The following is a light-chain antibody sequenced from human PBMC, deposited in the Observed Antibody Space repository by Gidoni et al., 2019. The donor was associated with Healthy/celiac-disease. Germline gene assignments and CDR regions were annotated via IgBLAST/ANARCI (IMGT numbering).Light chain of an antibody. CDR2: VGTGGIVR. V-gene: IGLV9-49*01. Sequence: QPVLTPPPSALASLGASATLTFTLGSGHRNYIVDWYQQRPGKGRRCVMRVGTGGIVRSKGDGIPDRFSVLGSGLNRYLNIKNIQEEDESDYHCGADHGSGSNFVVVFGGGTKLTVL. J-gene: IGLJ2*01. CDR1: SGHRNYI. CDR3: GADHGSGSNFVVV.